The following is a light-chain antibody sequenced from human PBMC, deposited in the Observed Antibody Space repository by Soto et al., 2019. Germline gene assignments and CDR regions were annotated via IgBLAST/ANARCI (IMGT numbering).Light chain of an antibody. Sequence: DIQLTQSPSTLSASVGDRVTITCRASQSISSWLAWYQQKAGKAPKLLIYQASSLQSGVPSRFSGNGSGTELTLSISSLQPDEFASYYCQRYSSYYTLGQGTQLEI. CDR1: QSISSW. V-gene: IGKV1-5*03. CDR2: QAS. CDR3: QRYSSYYT. J-gene: IGKJ2*01.